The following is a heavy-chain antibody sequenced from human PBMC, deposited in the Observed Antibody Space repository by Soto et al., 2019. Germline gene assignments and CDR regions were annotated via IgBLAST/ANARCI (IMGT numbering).Heavy chain of an antibody. CDR1: GGSISSSSYY. D-gene: IGHD6-19*01. Sequence: SETLSLTCTVSGGSISSSSYYWGWIRQPPGKGLEWIGSIYYSGSTYYNPSLKSRVTISVDTSKNQFSLKLSSVTAADTAVYYCAEAVAGPHYYYYYMDVWGKGTTVTVSS. CDR2: IYYSGST. CDR3: AEAVAGPHYYYYYMDV. J-gene: IGHJ6*03. V-gene: IGHV4-39*01.